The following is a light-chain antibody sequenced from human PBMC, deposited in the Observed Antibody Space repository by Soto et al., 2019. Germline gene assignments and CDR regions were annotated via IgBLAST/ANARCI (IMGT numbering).Light chain of an antibody. V-gene: IGKV1-39*01. CDR1: QSIIRY. CDR3: QQSYSTPIT. CDR2: AAS. Sequence: DIQMTQSPSSLSPSVGDRDTITRRPSQSIIRYLNWYQQKPGKAPKLXIYAASSLQSGVPSRFSGIGSGTDCTPPISSLQPEDFATYYCQQSYSTPITFGQGTRLEI. J-gene: IGKJ5*01.